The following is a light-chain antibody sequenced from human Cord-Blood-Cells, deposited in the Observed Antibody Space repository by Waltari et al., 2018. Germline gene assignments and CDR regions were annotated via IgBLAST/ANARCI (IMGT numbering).Light chain of an antibody. CDR3: SSYAGSNNWV. CDR1: SSDVGGYNY. CDR2: EVS. J-gene: IGLJ3*02. Sequence: QSALTHPPSASGSPGRSVTISSPGTSSDVGGYNYVSWYQQHPGKAPKLMIYEVSKRPSGVPDRFSGSKSGNTASLTVSGLQAEDEADYYCSSYAGSNNWVFGGGTKLTVL. V-gene: IGLV2-8*01.